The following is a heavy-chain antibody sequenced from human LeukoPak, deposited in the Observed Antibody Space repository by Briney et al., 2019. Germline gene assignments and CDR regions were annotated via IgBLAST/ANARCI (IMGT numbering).Heavy chain of an antibody. J-gene: IGHJ4*02. CDR1: GASISSGSYY. CDR2: IYTSGST. Sequence: SETLSLTCTVSGASISSGSYYWSWIRQPAGKGLEWIGRIYTSGSTNYNPSLKSRVTISVDTSKNQFSLKLSSVTAADTAVYYCARDRHSYGYYFDYWGQGTLVTVSS. D-gene: IGHD5-18*01. V-gene: IGHV4-61*02. CDR3: ARDRHSYGYYFDY.